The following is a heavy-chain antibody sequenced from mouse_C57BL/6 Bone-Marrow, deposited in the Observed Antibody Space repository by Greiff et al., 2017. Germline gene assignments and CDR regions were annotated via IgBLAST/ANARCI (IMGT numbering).Heavy chain of an antibody. D-gene: IGHD2-5*01. CDR1: GYSFTSYY. CDR2: IYPGSGNT. V-gene: IGHV1-66*01. CDR3: ARSDCSNPEGFAY. Sequence: QVQLQQSGPELVKPGASVKISCKASGYSFTSYYIHWVKQRPGQGLEWIGWIYPGSGNTKYNEKFKGKATLTTDTSSSTAYMQLSSLTSEDSAVYYCARSDCSNPEGFAYWGQGTLVTVSA. J-gene: IGHJ3*01.